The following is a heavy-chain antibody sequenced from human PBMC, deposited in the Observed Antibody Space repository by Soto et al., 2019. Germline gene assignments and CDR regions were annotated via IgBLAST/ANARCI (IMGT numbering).Heavy chain of an antibody. CDR3: AREGTTVDSYYYYGMDV. V-gene: IGHV4-59*01. CDR1: WGSIISYY. CDR2: IYYSGST. Sequence: ASVTLCVTRPVAWGSIISYYWSWIRKTPGKGLEWIGYIYYSGSTNYNPSLKSRVTISVDTSKNQFSLKLSSVTAADTAVYYCAREGTTVDSYYYYGMDVWGQGTTVTVSS. D-gene: IGHD1-1*01. J-gene: IGHJ6*02.